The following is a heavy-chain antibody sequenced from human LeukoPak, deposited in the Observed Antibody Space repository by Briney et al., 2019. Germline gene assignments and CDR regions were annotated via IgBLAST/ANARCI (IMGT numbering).Heavy chain of an antibody. CDR3: ATDSSISWYFI. Sequence: PSETLSLTCTVSGGSISSYYWSWIRQPPGKGLEWIGYIYYSGSTNYNPSLKSRVTISVDTSKNQFSLKLSSVTAADTAVYYCATDSSISWYFIWGQGTLVTVSS. V-gene: IGHV4-59*01. J-gene: IGHJ4*02. CDR1: GGSISSYY. CDR2: IYYSGST. D-gene: IGHD6-13*01.